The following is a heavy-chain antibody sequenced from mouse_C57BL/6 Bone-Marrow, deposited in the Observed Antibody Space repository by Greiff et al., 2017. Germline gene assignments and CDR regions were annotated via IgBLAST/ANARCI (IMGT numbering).Heavy chain of an antibody. Sequence: VKLMESGPGLVQPSQSLSITCTVSGFSLTSYGVHWVRQSPGKGLEWLGVIWSGGSTDYNAAFISRLSISKDNSKSQVFFKMNSLQADDTAIYYCARKRYYGSSYDFDVWGTGTTVTVSS. D-gene: IGHD1-1*01. J-gene: IGHJ1*03. V-gene: IGHV2-2*01. CDR3: ARKRYYGSSYDFDV. CDR1: GFSLTSYG. CDR2: IWSGGST.